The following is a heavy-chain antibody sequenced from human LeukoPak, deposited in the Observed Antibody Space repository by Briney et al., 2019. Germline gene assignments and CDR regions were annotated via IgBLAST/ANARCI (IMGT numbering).Heavy chain of an antibody. V-gene: IGHV3-66*01. D-gene: IGHD2-8*01. Sequence: GGSLRLSCAVSGFNFNSYWMNWVRQAPGKGLEWVSTIYTGGDTYYADSVKGRFTISRDNSQNTLYLQMNSLRVEDTAVYYCTKGLWAGVSAARDWGQGTLVTVSS. CDR3: TKGLWAGVSAARD. J-gene: IGHJ4*02. CDR1: GFNFNSYW. CDR2: IYTGGDT.